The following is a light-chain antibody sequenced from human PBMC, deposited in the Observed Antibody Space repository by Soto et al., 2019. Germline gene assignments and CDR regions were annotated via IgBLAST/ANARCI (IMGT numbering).Light chain of an antibody. J-gene: IGLJ3*02. Sequence: QSALTQPASVSGSPGQSITISCTGTSSDVGGYTYVSWYQQHPGKAPKLMIYEVSNRPSGVSNRFSGSKSGNTASLTISGLQAEDEAAYYCSSYTSSSTRVFGGGTKRTVL. CDR1: SSDVGGYTY. CDR3: SSYTSSSTRV. CDR2: EVS. V-gene: IGLV2-14*01.